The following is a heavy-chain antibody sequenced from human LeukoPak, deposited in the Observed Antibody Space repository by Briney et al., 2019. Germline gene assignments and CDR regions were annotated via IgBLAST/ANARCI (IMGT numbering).Heavy chain of an antibody. Sequence: SETLSLTCTVSCGSISSYYWSWIRQPAGKGLEWIGRIYISGSTNYNPSLKSRVTISRDTSKNEFSLKLSSVTAADTAVYYCARDSRRDGYNLDYWGRGTLVTVSS. CDR1: CGSISSYY. J-gene: IGHJ4*02. CDR2: IYISGST. D-gene: IGHD5-24*01. CDR3: ARDSRRDGYNLDY. V-gene: IGHV4-4*07.